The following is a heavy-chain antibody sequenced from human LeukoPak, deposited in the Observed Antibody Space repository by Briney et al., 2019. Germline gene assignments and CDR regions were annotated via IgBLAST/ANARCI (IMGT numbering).Heavy chain of an antibody. Sequence: GGSLRLSCVASGFIFDDYAIHWVRQAPGKGLEWVSGISWNGDIVSYSDSVKGRFTISRDNAKTSLYLQMSSLKPEDTALYYCAREPSNYGDHYFDYWGQGTLVTVSS. CDR1: GFIFDDYA. CDR3: AREPSNYGDHYFDY. J-gene: IGHJ4*02. D-gene: IGHD4-17*01. V-gene: IGHV3-9*01. CDR2: ISWNGDIV.